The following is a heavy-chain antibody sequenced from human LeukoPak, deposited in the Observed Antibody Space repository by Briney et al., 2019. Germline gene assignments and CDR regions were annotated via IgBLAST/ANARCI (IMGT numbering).Heavy chain of an antibody. V-gene: IGHV4-59*12. CDR3: ARGLTGSRRPSNPSGYSSSWYRGYYMDV. CDR2: IHYSGST. D-gene: IGHD6-13*01. Sequence: SETLSLTCTVSGGSINSYYWSWIRQPPGKGLQWIGCIHYSGSTNYNPSLKSRVTISVDTSKNQFSLKLSSVTAADTAVYYCARGLTGSRRPSNPSGYSSSWYRGYYMDVWGKGTTVTVSS. CDR1: GGSINSYY. J-gene: IGHJ6*03.